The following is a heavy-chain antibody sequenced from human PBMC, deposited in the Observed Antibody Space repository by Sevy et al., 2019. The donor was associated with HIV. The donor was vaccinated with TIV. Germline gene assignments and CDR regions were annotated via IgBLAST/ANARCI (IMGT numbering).Heavy chain of an antibody. CDR2: ISDDGSKK. D-gene: IGHD5-12*01. V-gene: IGHV3-30*03. CDR1: ELNLRRNG. Sequence: GGSLRLSCAVSELNLRRNGMHWVRQAPGKGLEWVAVISDDGSKKYYADSVKGRFTISRDNSKNTLYLQINSLRVEDTAVYYCVTDMVTTNYWGQGTLVTVSS. J-gene: IGHJ4*02. CDR3: VTDMVTTNY.